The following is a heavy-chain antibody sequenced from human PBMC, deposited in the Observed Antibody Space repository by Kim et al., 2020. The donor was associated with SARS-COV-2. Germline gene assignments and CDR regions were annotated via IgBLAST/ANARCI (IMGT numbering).Heavy chain of an antibody. D-gene: IGHD6-13*01. J-gene: IGHJ4*02. CDR3: ARAMFKGSSWYGY. V-gene: IGHV4-59*13. Sequence: SETLSLTCTVSGGSISSYYWSWIRQPPGKGLEWIGYIYYSGSTNYNPSLKSRVTISVDTSKNQFSLKLSSVTAADTAVYYCARAMFKGSSWYGYWGQGTLVTVSS. CDR2: IYYSGST. CDR1: GGSISSYY.